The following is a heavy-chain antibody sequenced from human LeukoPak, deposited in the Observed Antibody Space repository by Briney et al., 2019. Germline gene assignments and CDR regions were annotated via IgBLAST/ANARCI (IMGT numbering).Heavy chain of an antibody. CDR1: GFTFSSYG. J-gene: IGHJ4*02. V-gene: IGHV3-30*03. CDR3: SHYGSVLTDY. CDR2: ISYDGSNK. D-gene: IGHD3-10*01. Sequence: GGSLRLSCAASGFTFSSYGMHWVRQAPGKGLEWVAVISYDGSNKYYADSVKGRFTISRDNSKNTLYLQMNGLRAEDTAVYYCSHYGSVLTDYWGQGTLVTVSS.